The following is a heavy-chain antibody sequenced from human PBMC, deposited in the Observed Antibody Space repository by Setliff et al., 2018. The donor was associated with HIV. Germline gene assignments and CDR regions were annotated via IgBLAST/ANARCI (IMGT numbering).Heavy chain of an antibody. CDR1: GASFSGYY. CDR2: VLYNGGT. V-gene: IGHV4-34*12. Sequence: SETLSLTCAVYGASFSGYYWAWIRQSPGTGLEWIGEVLYNGGTRYNPSLENRVSMSVDTSKNQFSLKLLSVTAADTAHYFCVVYFIGNGGRGLWGQGTQVT. D-gene: IGHD2-15*01. CDR3: VVYFIGNGGRGL. J-gene: IGHJ4*02.